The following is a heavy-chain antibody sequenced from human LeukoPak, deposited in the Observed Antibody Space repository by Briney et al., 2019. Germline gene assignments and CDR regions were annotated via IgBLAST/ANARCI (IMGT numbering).Heavy chain of an antibody. CDR1: GFTFGSYA. CDR2: ISYDGSNK. D-gene: IGHD3-9*01. V-gene: IGHV3-30*04. J-gene: IGHJ3*02. Sequence: GGSLRLSCAASGFTFGSYAMHWVRQAPGKGLEWVAVISYDGSNKYYADSVKGRFTISRDNSKNTLYLQMTSLRAEDTAVYYCARELYYDSLFGAFDIWGQGTMVTVSS. CDR3: ARELYYDSLFGAFDI.